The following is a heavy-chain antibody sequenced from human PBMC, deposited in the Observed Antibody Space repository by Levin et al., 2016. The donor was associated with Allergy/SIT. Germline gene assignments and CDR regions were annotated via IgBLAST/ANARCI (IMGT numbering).Heavy chain of an antibody. CDR2: ISSCSSYI. Sequence: WIRQPPGKGLEWVSSISSCSSYIYYADSVKGRFTISRDNAKNSLYLQMNSLRAEDTAVYYCAREGSNQDFDYWGQGTLVTVSS. D-gene: IGHD1-14*01. J-gene: IGHJ4*02. CDR3: AREGSNQDFDY. V-gene: IGHV3-21*01.